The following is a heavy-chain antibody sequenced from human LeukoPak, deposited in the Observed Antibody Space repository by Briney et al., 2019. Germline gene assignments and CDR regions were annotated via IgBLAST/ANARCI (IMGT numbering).Heavy chain of an antibody. D-gene: IGHD1-26*01. Sequence: GGSLRLSCAASGFTFSSYGMSWVRQAPGKGLEWVSAISGSGGSTYYADSVKGRFTISRDNARNSLYLQMNSLRAEDTAVYYCARDPYSGTYGDTYYYYMDVWGKGTAVTISS. V-gene: IGHV3-23*01. J-gene: IGHJ6*03. CDR3: ARDPYSGTYGDTYYYYMDV. CDR1: GFTFSSYG. CDR2: ISGSGGST.